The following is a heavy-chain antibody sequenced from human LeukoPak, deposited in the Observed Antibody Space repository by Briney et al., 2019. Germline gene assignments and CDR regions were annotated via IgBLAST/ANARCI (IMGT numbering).Heavy chain of an antibody. CDR3: ARGKYTSGWTGGY. V-gene: IGHV3-7*01. Sequence: GGSLRLSCAASGFTFSSYCMSWVRPAPGKGLEWVANIKQDGSEKYYVDSVKGRFTISRDNAKNSLYLQMNSLRAEDTAVYYCARGKYTSGWTGGYWGQGTLVTVSS. CDR2: IKQDGSEK. D-gene: IGHD6-19*01. CDR1: GFTFSSYC. J-gene: IGHJ4*02.